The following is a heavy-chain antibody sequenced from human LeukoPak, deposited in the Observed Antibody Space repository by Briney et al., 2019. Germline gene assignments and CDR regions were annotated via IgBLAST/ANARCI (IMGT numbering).Heavy chain of an antibody. Sequence: SETLSLTCAVYGGSFSGYYWSWIRQPPGKGLEWIGEINDSGSTNYNPSLKSRVTISVDTSKNQFSLKLSSVTAADTAVYYCARESTRKYAYYYYYYMAVWGKGTTVTVSS. CDR2: INDSGST. CDR1: GGSFSGYY. J-gene: IGHJ6*03. V-gene: IGHV4-34*01. CDR3: ARESTRKYAYYYYYYMAV.